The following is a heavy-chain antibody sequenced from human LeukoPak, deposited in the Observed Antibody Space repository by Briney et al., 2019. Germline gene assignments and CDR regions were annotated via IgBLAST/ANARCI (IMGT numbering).Heavy chain of an antibody. CDR1: GGSISSGDCY. J-gene: IGHJ6*02. D-gene: IGHD3-3*01. CDR3: ARERFSEGMDV. CDR2: IYYSGST. V-gene: IGHV4-30-4*01. Sequence: PSETLSLTCTVSGGSISSGDCYWSWIRQPPGKGLEWIGYIYYSGSTYYNPSLKSRVTISVDTSKNQFSLKLSSVTAADTAVYYCARERFSEGMDVWGQGTTVTVSS.